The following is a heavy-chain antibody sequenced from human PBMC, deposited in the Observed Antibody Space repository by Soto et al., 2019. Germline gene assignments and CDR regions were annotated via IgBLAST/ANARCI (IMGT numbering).Heavy chain of an antibody. Sequence: PGGSLRLSCAASGFIFSSFLMICVRQAPWKGLEWVGIIRQDGNEKHYVDSVKGRFTVSRDNAEKSLYLQMDSLRPDDTALYYCVRGYSDYTDYFDYWGQGALVTVSS. CDR1: GFIFSSFL. V-gene: IGHV3-7*03. CDR2: IRQDGNEK. D-gene: IGHD5-12*01. J-gene: IGHJ4*02. CDR3: VRGYSDYTDYFDY.